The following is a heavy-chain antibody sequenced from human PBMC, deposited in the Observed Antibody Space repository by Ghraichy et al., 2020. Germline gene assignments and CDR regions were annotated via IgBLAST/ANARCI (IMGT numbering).Heavy chain of an antibody. CDR2: INHSGST. D-gene: IGHD2-8*01. J-gene: IGHJ6*02. V-gene: IGHV4-34*01. CDR3: ARVSCPNGVCSSPPNYYYYYGMDV. Sequence: SETLSLTCAVYGGSFSGYYWSWIRQPPGKGLEWIGEINHSGSTNYNPSLKSRVTISVDTSKNPFSLKLSSVTAAATAVYYCARVSCPNGVCSSPPNYYYYYGMDVWGQGTTVTVSS. CDR1: GGSFSGYY.